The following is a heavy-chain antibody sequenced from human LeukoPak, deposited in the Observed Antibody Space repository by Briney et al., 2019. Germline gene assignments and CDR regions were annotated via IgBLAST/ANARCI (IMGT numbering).Heavy chain of an antibody. CDR3: ARMGQYSGYDPFDY. J-gene: IGHJ4*02. CDR1: GFTFRNYA. V-gene: IGHV3-64*01. D-gene: IGHD5-12*01. CDR2: ISSNGGST. Sequence: PGGSLRLSCAASGFTFRNYAMYWVRQAPGKGLEYVSAISSNGGSTSYANSVKGRFTISRDNSKSTLYLQMGSLRAADMAVYYCARMGQYSGYDPFDYWGQGTLVSVSS.